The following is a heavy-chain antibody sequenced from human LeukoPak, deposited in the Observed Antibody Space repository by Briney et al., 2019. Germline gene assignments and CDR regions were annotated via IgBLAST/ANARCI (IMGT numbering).Heavy chain of an antibody. CDR1: GYPFTSYG. V-gene: IGHV1-18*01. J-gene: IGHJ4*02. D-gene: IGHD1-26*01. CDR2: ISAYNGHT. Sequence: GASVKVSCKASGYPFTSYGISWVRQAPGQGLEWMGWISAYNGHTNYAQMLQGRATMTTDTSTTTAYMELRNLRSDDTAIYYCARPYKGAVGDYWGQGTLVTVSS. CDR3: ARPYKGAVGDY.